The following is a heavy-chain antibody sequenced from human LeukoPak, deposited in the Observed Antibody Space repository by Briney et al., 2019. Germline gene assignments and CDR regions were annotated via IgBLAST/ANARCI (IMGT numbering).Heavy chain of an antibody. CDR3: ARGHRSGSSHAPFDY. V-gene: IGHV1-18*01. CDR2: ISAYNGNT. CDR1: GYTFTSYG. J-gene: IGHJ4*01. D-gene: IGHD1-26*01. Sequence: ASVKVSCKASGYTFTSYGISWVRQAPGQGLEWMGWISAYNGNTNYAQKLQGRVTMTTDTSTSTAYMELRSLRSDDTAVYYCARGHRSGSSHAPFDYWGHGTLVTVSS.